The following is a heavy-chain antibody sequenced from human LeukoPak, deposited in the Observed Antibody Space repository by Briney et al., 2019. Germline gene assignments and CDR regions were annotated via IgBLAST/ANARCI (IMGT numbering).Heavy chain of an antibody. V-gene: IGHV3-23*01. D-gene: IGHD1-26*01. Sequence: PGGSLRLSCAASGFTFSSYAMSWVRQAPGKGLEWVSAISGSGGSTYYADSVKGRFTISRDNAKNSLYLQMNSLRAEDTAVYYCAKSGSYYWLFDYWGQGTLVTVSS. CDR1: GFTFSSYA. CDR2: ISGSGGST. CDR3: AKSGSYYWLFDY. J-gene: IGHJ4*02.